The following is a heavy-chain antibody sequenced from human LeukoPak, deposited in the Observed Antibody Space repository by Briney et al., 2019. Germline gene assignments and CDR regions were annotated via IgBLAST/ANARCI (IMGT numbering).Heavy chain of an antibody. D-gene: IGHD3-22*01. Sequence: GGSLRLSCAASGFTFSSYAMHWVRQAPGKGLEWVAVISYDGSNKYYADSVKGRFTISRDNSKNTLYLQMNSLRAEDTAVYYCAGVPHYYDDYYYYYGMDVWGQGTTVTVSS. CDR2: ISYDGSNK. CDR1: GFTFSSYA. V-gene: IGHV3-30-3*01. CDR3: AGVPHYYDDYYYYYGMDV. J-gene: IGHJ6*02.